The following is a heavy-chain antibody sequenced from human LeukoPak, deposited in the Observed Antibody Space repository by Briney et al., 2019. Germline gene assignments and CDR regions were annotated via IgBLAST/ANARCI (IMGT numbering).Heavy chain of an antibody. J-gene: IGHJ4*02. CDR2: IYYSGST. CDR1: GGSISSYH. Sequence: SETLSLTCTVSGGSISSYHWSWIRQPPGKGLEWIGCIYYSGSTNYNPSLKSRVTISVDTSKNQFSLKLSSETAADTAVYYCASGEGGEFFDYWGQGTLVTVSS. V-gene: IGHV4-59*01. CDR3: ASGEGGEFFDY. D-gene: IGHD3-10*01.